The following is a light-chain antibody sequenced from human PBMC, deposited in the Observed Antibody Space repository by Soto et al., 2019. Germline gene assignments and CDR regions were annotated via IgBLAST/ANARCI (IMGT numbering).Light chain of an antibody. CDR2: DAS. V-gene: IGKV3-11*01. Sequence: DIMLTQSPATLSLSPGERARLSSRASQSVSRYLAWYQQKPGQAPRLLIYDASNRATGIPARFSGSGSGTDFTLTISSLEPEDVAVYYCQQRSNWLTFGQGTRLEVK. J-gene: IGKJ5*01. CDR1: QSVSRY. CDR3: QQRSNWLT.